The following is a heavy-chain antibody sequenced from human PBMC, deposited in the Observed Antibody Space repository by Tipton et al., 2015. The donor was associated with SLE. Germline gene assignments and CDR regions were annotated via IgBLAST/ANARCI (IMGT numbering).Heavy chain of an antibody. J-gene: IGHJ4*02. CDR3: ASDHFPDSGSYFLY. CDR2: IKQDGREK. CDR1: GFTFSSYW. V-gene: IGHV3-7*01. Sequence: GSLRLSCAASGFTFSSYWMSWVRQAPGKGLEWVANIKQDGREKYYVDSVKGRFTISRDNAKNSLYLQMNSLRAEDTAVYYCASDHFPDSGSYFLYWGQGTLVTVSS. D-gene: IGHD1-26*01.